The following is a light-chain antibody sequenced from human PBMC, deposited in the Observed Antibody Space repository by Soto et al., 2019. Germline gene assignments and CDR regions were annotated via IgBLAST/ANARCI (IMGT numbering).Light chain of an antibody. CDR3: QQYESHSEA. CDR2: DGT. J-gene: IGKJ1*01. Sequence: DIQLTQAPSTLSASVGDRVSITGWASQSVGSWLAWHQQKPGKAPKLLISDGTYLESGVPSRFSGSGSGTEFALTTNDLQPDDSATYYCQQYESHSEAFGQGTKVEVK. CDR1: QSVGSW. V-gene: IGKV1-5*01.